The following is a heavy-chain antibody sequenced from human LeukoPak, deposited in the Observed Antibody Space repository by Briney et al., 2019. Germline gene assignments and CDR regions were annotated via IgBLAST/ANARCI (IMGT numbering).Heavy chain of an antibody. Sequence: GASVKLSCTASGYTFTSYGISWVRQAPGQGLEWMGWISAYNGNTNYAQKLQGRVTMTTDTSTSTAYMELRSLRSDDTAVYYCARMGGGKGNIVVVVAANDYWGQGTLVTVSS. CDR3: ARMGGGKGNIVVVVAANDY. J-gene: IGHJ4*02. CDR1: GYTFTSYG. CDR2: ISAYNGNT. D-gene: IGHD2-15*01. V-gene: IGHV1-18*01.